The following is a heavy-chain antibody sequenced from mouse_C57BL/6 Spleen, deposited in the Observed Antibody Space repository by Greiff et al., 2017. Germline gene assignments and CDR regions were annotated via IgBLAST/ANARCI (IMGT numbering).Heavy chain of an antibody. CDR3: ARYYDGYYDWYFDV. D-gene: IGHD2-3*01. V-gene: IGHV1-22*01. CDR1: GYTFTDYN. Sequence: EVQLQQSGPELVKPGASVQMSCKASGYTFTDYNMHWVKQSHGKSLEWIGYINPNNGGTSYNQKFKGKATLTVNKSSSTAYMELRSLTSEDSAVYYCARYYDGYYDWYFDVWGTGTTVTVSS. CDR2: INPNNGGT. J-gene: IGHJ1*03.